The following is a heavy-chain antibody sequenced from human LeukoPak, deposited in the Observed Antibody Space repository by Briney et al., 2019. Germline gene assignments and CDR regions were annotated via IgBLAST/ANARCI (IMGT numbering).Heavy chain of an antibody. D-gene: IGHD5-24*01. CDR3: ARDYRSRWLQVEYFQH. Sequence: SETLTLTGTVSGGSSSSYYWSWIRQPPGKGLEWIGYIYYSGSTNYNPSLKSRVTISVDTSKNQFSLKLSSVTAADTAVYYCARDYRSRWLQVEYFQHWGQGTLVTVSS. J-gene: IGHJ1*01. V-gene: IGHV4-59*01. CDR2: IYYSGST. CDR1: GGSSSSYY.